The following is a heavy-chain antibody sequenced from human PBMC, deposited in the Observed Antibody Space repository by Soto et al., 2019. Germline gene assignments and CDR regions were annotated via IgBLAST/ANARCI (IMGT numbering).Heavy chain of an antibody. Sequence: ASETLSLTCTVSGGSISSYYWSWIRQPPGKGLEWIGYIYYSGSTNYNPSLKSRVTISVDASKNQFSLKLSSVTAADTAVYYCARAHAPTLPFDFWGQGTLVTVSS. D-gene: IGHD2-15*01. CDR1: GGSISSYY. CDR3: ARAHAPTLPFDF. V-gene: IGHV4-59*01. CDR2: IYYSGST. J-gene: IGHJ4*02.